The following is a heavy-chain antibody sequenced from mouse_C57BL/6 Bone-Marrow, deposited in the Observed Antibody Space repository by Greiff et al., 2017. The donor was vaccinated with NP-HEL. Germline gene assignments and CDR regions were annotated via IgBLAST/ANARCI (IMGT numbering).Heavy chain of an antibody. Sequence: VQLHESGPELVKPGASVKISCKASGYAFSSSWMNWVKQRPGKGLEWIGRIYPGDGDTNYNVKFKGKATLTADKSSSTAYMQLSSLTSEDSAVYFCATIPPDYWGQGTTLTVSS. J-gene: IGHJ2*01. CDR3: ATIPPDY. CDR2: IYPGDGDT. CDR1: GYAFSSSW. V-gene: IGHV1-82*01.